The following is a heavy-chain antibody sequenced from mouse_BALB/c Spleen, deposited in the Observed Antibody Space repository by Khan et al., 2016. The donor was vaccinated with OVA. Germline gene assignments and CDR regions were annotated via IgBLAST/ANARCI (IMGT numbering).Heavy chain of an antibody. V-gene: IGHV1S137*01. Sequence: QVQLQQSGAELVRPGVSVKISCKGSGYTFTDYAMHWVKQSPAQSLEWIGVISTYYGDVDYSQKFKGKATLTVDRSSSTAYMELGSLTSEDSASDNCARGGKFAYWGQGTLVTVSA. J-gene: IGHJ3*01. CDR3: ARGGKFAY. D-gene: IGHD1-1*02. CDR1: GYTFTDYA. CDR2: ISTYYGDV.